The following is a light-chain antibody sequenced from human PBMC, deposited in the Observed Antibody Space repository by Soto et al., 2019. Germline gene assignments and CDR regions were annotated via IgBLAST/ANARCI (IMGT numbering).Light chain of an antibody. CDR1: RSVSSY. CDR2: DAS. V-gene: IGKV3-11*01. CDR3: QQRSNWPLT. Sequence: EIVLTQSPATLSLSPGESATLSCRASRSVSSYLAWYQQKPGQAPRLLIYDASNRPTDITARFSGSGSVTDFTLTISSLEPEDFAVYYCQQRSNWPLTFGQGTRLEIK. J-gene: IGKJ5*01.